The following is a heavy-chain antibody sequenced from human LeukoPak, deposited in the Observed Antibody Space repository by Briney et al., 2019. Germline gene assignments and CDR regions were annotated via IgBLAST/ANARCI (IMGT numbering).Heavy chain of an antibody. J-gene: IGHJ6*02. CDR1: GYSFSTYA. V-gene: IGHV1-3*01. Sequence: ASVKVSCKASGYSFSTYAMHWVRQAPGQGPEWMGWINPDNGYTEFSQKFRGRVTITRDASATTAHMELSSLRLEDTAVYYCARVGKSTYENYYYYGMDVWGQGTTVTVS. CDR2: INPDNGYT. CDR3: ARVGKSTYENYYYYGMDV. D-gene: IGHD3-10*01.